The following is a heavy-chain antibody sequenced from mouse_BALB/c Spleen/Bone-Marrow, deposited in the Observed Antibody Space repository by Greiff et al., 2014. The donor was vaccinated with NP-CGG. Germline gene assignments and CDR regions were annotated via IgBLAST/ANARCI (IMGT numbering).Heavy chain of an antibody. J-gene: IGHJ3*01. D-gene: IGHD2-3*01. V-gene: IGHV2-4*02. Sequence: VQLVESGPGLVQPSQSLSITCTVSGFSLTSYGVHWVRQPPGKGLEWLGVIWSGGSTDYNAAFISRLSSSKDNSKSQVFFKMNSLQADDTAIYYCARNDGYYSPWFAYWGQGTLVTVSA. CDR2: IWSGGST. CDR3: ARNDGYYSPWFAY. CDR1: GFSLTSYG.